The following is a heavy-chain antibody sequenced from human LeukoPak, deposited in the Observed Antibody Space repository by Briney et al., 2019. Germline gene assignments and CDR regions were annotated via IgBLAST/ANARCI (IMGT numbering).Heavy chain of an antibody. V-gene: IGHV4-59*08. Sequence: PSETLSLTCTVSGGSISGYYWSWIRQPPGKGLEWIGYIYYSGSTNSNPSLKSRVTISVDTSKNQFSLKLSSVTAADTAVYYCARHVKDGYNFIDYWGQGTLVTVSS. D-gene: IGHD5-24*01. CDR1: GGSISGYY. J-gene: IGHJ4*02. CDR2: IYYSGST. CDR3: ARHVKDGYNFIDY.